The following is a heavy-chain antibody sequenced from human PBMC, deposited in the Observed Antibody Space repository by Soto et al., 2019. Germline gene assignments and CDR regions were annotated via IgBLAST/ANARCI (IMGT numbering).Heavy chain of an antibody. CDR3: ARDLMGFSPLYYYGMDV. V-gene: IGHV4-30-4*01. D-gene: IGHD3-10*01. CDR1: GGSISSGDYY. Sequence: SETLSLTCTVSGGSISSGDYYWSWIRQPPGKGLEWIGYIYYSGSTYYNPSLKSRVTISVDTSKNQFSLKLSSVTAADTAVYYCARDLMGFSPLYYYGMDVWGQGTKVTVYS. CDR2: IYYSGST. J-gene: IGHJ6*02.